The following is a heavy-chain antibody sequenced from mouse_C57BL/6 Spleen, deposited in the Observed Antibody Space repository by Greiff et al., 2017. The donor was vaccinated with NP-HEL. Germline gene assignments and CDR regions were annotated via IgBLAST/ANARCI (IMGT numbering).Heavy chain of an antibody. CDR2: ISSGGDYI. Sequence: EVKLQESGEGLVKPGGSLKLSCAASGFTFSSYAMSWVRQTPEKRLEWVAYISSGGDYIYYADTVKGRFTISRDNARNTLYLQMSSLKSEDTAMYYCTRDDGYYWFAYWGQGTLVTVSA. D-gene: IGHD2-3*01. CDR1: GFTFSSYA. CDR3: TRDDGYYWFAY. J-gene: IGHJ3*01. V-gene: IGHV5-9-1*02.